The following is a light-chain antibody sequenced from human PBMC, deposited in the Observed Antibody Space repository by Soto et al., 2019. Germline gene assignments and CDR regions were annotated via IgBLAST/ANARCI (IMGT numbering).Light chain of an antibody. CDR2: GAS. CDR1: QSVSSN. J-gene: IGKJ1*01. CDR3: QQYHNWPPWT. V-gene: IGKV3-15*01. Sequence: EIVMQKAPATLSVSPGEIATLSCRASQSVSSNLAWYQQKPCQPPRLLSYGASTRATVIPARFSRSGSGTEFPLTIRSQQSEDFAVYYCQQYHNWPPWTFGQGNKVELK.